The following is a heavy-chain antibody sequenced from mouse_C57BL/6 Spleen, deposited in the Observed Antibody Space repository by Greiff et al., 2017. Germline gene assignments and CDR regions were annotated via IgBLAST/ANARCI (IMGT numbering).Heavy chain of an antibody. Sequence: QVQLQQSGAELVRPGASVTLSCKASGYTFTDYEMHWVKQTPVHGLEWIGAIDPETGGTAYNQKFKGKARLTADKSSSTAYMQLRSLTSEDSAVYYCTRSTALFAYWGQGTLVTVSA. V-gene: IGHV1-15*01. CDR2: IDPETGGT. D-gene: IGHD3-2*01. J-gene: IGHJ3*01. CDR3: TRSTALFAY. CDR1: GYTFTDYE.